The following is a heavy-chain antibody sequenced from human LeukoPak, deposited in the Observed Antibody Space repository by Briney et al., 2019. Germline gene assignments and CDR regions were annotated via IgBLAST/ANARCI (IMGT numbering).Heavy chain of an antibody. Sequence: GGSLRLSCAASGFTFSSYGMHWVRQAPGKGLEWVAFIRYDGSNKYYADSVKGRFTISRDNSKNTLYLQMNSLRADDTAVYYCARTYSSGWGVSYYFDYWGQGTLVTVSS. CDR2: IRYDGSNK. J-gene: IGHJ4*02. CDR3: ARTYSSGWGVSYYFDY. V-gene: IGHV3-30*02. CDR1: GFTFSSYG. D-gene: IGHD6-19*01.